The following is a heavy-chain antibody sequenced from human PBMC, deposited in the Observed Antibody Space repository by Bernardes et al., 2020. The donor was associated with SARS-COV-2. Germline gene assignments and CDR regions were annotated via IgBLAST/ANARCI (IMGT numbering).Heavy chain of an antibody. CDR3: ASFEYSSALGFDY. D-gene: IGHD6-6*01. CDR1: GGSFSGYY. J-gene: IGHJ4*02. Sequence: TLSLTCAVYGGSFSGYYWSWIRQPPGKGLEWIGEINHSGSTNYNPSLKSRVTISVDTSKNQFSLKLSSVTAADTAVYYCASFEYSSALGFDYWGQGTL. V-gene: IGHV4-34*01. CDR2: INHSGST.